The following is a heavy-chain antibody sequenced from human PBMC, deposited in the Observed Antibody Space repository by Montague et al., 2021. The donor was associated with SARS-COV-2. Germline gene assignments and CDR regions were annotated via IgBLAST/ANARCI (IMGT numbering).Heavy chain of an antibody. J-gene: IGHJ6*02. D-gene: IGHD4-17*01. Sequence: PLRLSCAASGFTFSSYALHWVRQAPGKGLEWVAVISYDGSNKYYADSVKGRFTISRDNSKNTLYLQMNSLRAEDTAVYYCARYGDESPADYYYYGMDVWGQGTTVTVSS. CDR3: ARYGDESPADYYYYGMDV. CDR2: ISYDGSNK. V-gene: IGHV3-30-3*01. CDR1: GFTFSSYA.